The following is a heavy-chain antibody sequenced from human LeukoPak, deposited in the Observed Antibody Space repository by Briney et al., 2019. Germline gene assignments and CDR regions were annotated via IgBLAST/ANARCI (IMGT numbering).Heavy chain of an antibody. Sequence: ASVKVSCKASGYSFTSYDINWVRHATGQGLEWMGWMNPNSGNTGYAQKFQGRVTMTRNTSISTAYMELSSLRSEDTAVYYCARGRGIAAAIGYWGQGTLVTVSS. V-gene: IGHV1-8*01. J-gene: IGHJ4*02. CDR2: MNPNSGNT. CDR1: GYSFTSYD. CDR3: ARGRGIAAAIGY. D-gene: IGHD6-13*01.